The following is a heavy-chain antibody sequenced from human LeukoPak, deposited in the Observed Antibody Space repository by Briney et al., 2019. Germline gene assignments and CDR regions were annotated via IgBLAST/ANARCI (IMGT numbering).Heavy chain of an antibody. Sequence: ASVKVSCKASGYTFTGYYLHWVRQAPGQGLEWMGWINPNSGDTNYAQKFQGRVTMTRDTSINTAYMELSRLRSDDTAVYHCARDLTMFVVVPGYWGQGTLGTVSS. J-gene: IGHJ4*02. CDR2: INPNSGDT. V-gene: IGHV1-2*02. CDR1: GYTFTGYY. D-gene: IGHD3-10*02. CDR3: ARDLTMFVVVPGY.